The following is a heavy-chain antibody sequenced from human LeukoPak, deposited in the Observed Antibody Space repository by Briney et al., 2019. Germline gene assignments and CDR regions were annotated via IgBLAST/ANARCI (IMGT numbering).Heavy chain of an antibody. CDR2: INHSGST. D-gene: IGHD2-8*02. J-gene: IGHJ6*02. V-gene: IGHV4-34*01. CDR3: ARGRLVPHYYYYGMDV. Sequence: PSETLSLTCAVYGGSFSGYYWSWIRQPPGKGLGWIGEINHSGSTNYNPSLKSRVTISVDTSKNQFSLKLSSVTAADTAVYYCARGRLVPHYYYYGMDVWGQGTTVTVSS. CDR1: GGSFSGYY.